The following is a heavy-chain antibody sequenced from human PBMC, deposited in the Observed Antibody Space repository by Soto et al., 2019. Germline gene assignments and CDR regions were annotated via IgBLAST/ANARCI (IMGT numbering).Heavy chain of an antibody. CDR2: VHYSGRA. Sequence: SETLAPTCPVPGGSIRNYYWIGFPQLPGKGLDWIGYVHYSGRATYNPSFKSRVSISVDTSKNQFSVNMSSVTAADTAVYYCARISNDYGGNGAFDYWGQGTLVTVSS. J-gene: IGHJ4*02. V-gene: IGHV4-59*01. D-gene: IGHD4-17*01. CDR1: GGSIRNYY. CDR3: ARISNDYGGNGAFDY.